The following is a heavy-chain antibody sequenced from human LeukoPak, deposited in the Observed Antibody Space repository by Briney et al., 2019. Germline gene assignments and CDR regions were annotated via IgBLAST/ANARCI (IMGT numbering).Heavy chain of an antibody. D-gene: IGHD1-26*01. V-gene: IGHV3-21*01. Sequence: PGGSLRLPCAASGFTFSSYSMNWVRQAPGKGLEWVSSISSSSSYIYYADSVKGRFTISRDNAKNSLYLQMNSLRAEDTAVYYCARRTRSGSYPIDYWGQGTLVTVSS. CDR2: ISSSSSYI. CDR1: GFTFSSYS. J-gene: IGHJ4*02. CDR3: ARRTRSGSYPIDY.